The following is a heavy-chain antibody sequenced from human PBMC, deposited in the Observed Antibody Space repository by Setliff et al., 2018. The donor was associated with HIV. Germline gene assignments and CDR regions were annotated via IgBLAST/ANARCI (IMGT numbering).Heavy chain of an antibody. CDR2: ITSGGST. D-gene: IGHD3-16*01. CDR3: ARDLGAGPIYYYYYYGMDV. V-gene: IGHV3-23*01. CDR1: GFTFSSYA. J-gene: IGHJ6*02. Sequence: GVLRLSCAASGFTFSSYAMSWVRQTPEKGLEWVSIITSGGSTYYADSAKGRFIISRDNSKNTLYLQMNSLRAEDTAVYYCARDLGAGPIYYYYYYGMDVWGQGTTVTVSS.